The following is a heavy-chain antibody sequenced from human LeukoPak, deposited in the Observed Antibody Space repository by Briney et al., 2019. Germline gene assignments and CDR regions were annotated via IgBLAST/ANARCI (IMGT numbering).Heavy chain of an antibody. CDR1: GFTFSSYA. J-gene: IGHJ4*02. V-gene: IGHV3-23*01. D-gene: IGHD3-10*01. CDR3: TTLLKYYSQAFEY. Sequence: GGSLRLSCAASGFTFSSYAMSWVRQAPGKGLEWVSAISGSGGSTYYADSVKGRFTISRDNSKNTLYLQMNSLKTEDTAVYYCTTLLKYYSQAFEYWGQGTLVTVSS. CDR2: ISGSGGST.